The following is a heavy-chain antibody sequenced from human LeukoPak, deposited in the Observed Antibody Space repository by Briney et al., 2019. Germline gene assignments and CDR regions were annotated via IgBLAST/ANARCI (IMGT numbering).Heavy chain of an antibody. D-gene: IGHD2-15*01. Sequence: ASVKVSCKASGYTFTSYDINWVRQATGQGLEWMGWMNPNSGNTGYAQKFQGRVTMTRNTSISTAYMELSSLRSEDTAVYYCARDSCSGDRCWRYFVNWGQGTLVTVSS. V-gene: IGHV1-8*01. CDR2: MNPNSGNT. CDR3: ARDSCSGDRCWRYFVN. J-gene: IGHJ4*02. CDR1: GYTFTSYD.